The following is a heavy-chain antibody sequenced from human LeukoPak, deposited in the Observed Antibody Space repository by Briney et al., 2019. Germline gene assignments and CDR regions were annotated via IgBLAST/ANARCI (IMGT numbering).Heavy chain of an antibody. CDR2: INPNSGGT. Sequence: GASVKVSCKASGYTFTGYYMHWVRQAPGQGLEWMGRINPNSGGTNYAQKFQGRVTMTRDTSISTAYMELSRLRSDDTAVYYCARGLGQLVEAIDYWGQGTLVTVSS. V-gene: IGHV1-2*02. D-gene: IGHD6-6*01. CDR1: GYTFTGYY. CDR3: ARGLGQLVEAIDY. J-gene: IGHJ4*02.